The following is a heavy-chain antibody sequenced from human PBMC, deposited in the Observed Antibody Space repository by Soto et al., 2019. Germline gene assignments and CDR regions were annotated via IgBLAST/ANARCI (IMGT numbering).Heavy chain of an antibody. CDR2: ISYDGSNK. CDR1: GFTFSSYA. J-gene: IGHJ6*02. D-gene: IGHD6-19*01. CDR3: ARDVGYSSGWYSGGDYYYGMDV. V-gene: IGHV3-30-3*01. Sequence: QVQLVESGGGVVQPGRSLRLSCAASGFTFSSYAMHWVRQAPGKGLEWVAVISYDGSNKYYADSVKGRFTISRDNSKNTLYLQMNSLRAEDTAVYYCARDVGYSSGWYSGGDYYYGMDVWGQGTTVTVSS.